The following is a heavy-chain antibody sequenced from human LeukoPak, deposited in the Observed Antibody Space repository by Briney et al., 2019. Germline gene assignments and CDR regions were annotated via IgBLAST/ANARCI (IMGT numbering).Heavy chain of an antibody. CDR2: ITSTSDTI. CDR3: ASFPWDLRPT. CDR1: GFPFSTYS. J-gene: IGHJ4*02. Sequence: GGSLRLSCVTSGFPFSTYSMNWVRQAPGKGLEWLSYITSTSDTIYYADSVKGRFTISRDNAKNSLYLQMNSLRAEDTAVYYCASFPWDLRPTWGQGTLVSVSS. D-gene: IGHD1-26*01. V-gene: IGHV3-48*01.